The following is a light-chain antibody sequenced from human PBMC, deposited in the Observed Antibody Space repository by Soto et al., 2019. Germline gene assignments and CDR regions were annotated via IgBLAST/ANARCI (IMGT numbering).Light chain of an antibody. J-gene: IGLJ1*01. CDR1: SSDVGGYNY. V-gene: IGLV2-8*01. CDR3: SSYGGYNNVV. Sequence: QSALTQPSSASGSPGQSVTISCTGTSSDVGGYNYVSWFQQHPGKAPKLIIHEVNQRPSGVPDRFSGSKSGNTASLTVSGLQAEDEGTYYCSSYGGYNNVVFGTGTKLTVL. CDR2: EVN.